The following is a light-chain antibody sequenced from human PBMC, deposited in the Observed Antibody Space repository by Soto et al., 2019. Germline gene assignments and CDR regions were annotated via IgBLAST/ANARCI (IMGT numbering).Light chain of an antibody. J-gene: IGLJ3*02. Sequence: QSVLTQPPSVSGAPGQRVTISCTGSSSNIGAGYDVHWYQQLPGTAPKLLISGNSNRPSGVPDRFSGSKSGTSASLAITGLQAEDEADYYCQSYDSSLSKNWVFGGGTKLTVL. V-gene: IGLV1-40*01. CDR1: SSNIGAGYD. CDR2: GNS. CDR3: QSYDSSLSKNWV.